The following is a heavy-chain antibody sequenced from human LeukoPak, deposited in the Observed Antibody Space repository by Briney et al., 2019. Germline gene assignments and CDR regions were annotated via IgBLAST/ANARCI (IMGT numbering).Heavy chain of an antibody. CDR1: GFSLSTSGVG. CDR3: AHRPELAVAGNWFDP. CDR2: IYWDDDK. Sequence: ESGPTLVKPTQTLTLTCTFSGFSLSTSGVGVGWIRQPPGKALEWLALIYWDDDKRYSPSLKSRLTITKDTSKNQVVLTMTNMDPVDTATYYCAHRPELAVAGNWFDPWGQGTLVTVSS. J-gene: IGHJ5*02. V-gene: IGHV2-5*02. D-gene: IGHD6-19*01.